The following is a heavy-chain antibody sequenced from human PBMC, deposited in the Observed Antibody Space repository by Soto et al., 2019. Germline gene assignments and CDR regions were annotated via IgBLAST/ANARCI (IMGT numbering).Heavy chain of an antibody. D-gene: IGHD3-22*01. CDR1: GFKFEDYA. J-gene: IGHJ5*01. CDR2: ISWNSGRI. V-gene: IGHV3-9*01. CDR3: ARAPHYCDSGSCYQPPDS. Sequence: EVHLVESGGGLVRPGRSLRLSCAASGFKFEDYAMHWVRQGPGKGLEWVSGISWNSGRIGYADSVKGRFIISKDNAKNSLFLQMNSLRADATALYNFARAPHYCDSGSCYQPPDSWGHGTLVTVSS.